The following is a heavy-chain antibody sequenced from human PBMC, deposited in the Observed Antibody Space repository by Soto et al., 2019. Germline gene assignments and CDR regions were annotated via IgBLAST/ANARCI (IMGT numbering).Heavy chain of an antibody. CDR1: GGSISSGDYY. Sequence: PSETLSLTCSVSGGSISSGDYYWNWIRQPPGKGLEWIGHIYYSGSTYYNSSLKSRVTISLDTSKNQFSLKLSSVTAADTAVYYCARHSLVRAAAAPFDYWGQGTLVTVSS. D-gene: IGHD6-13*01. V-gene: IGHV4-30-4*01. CDR2: IYYSGST. CDR3: ARHSLVRAAAAPFDY. J-gene: IGHJ4*02.